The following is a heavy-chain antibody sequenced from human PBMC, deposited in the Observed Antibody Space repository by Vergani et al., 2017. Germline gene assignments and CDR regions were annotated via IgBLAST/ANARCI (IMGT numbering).Heavy chain of an antibody. J-gene: IGHJ6*03. CDR1: GYTFTGYY. CDR2: MNPNSGGT. Sequence: QVQLVQSGAEVKKPGASVKVSCKASGYTFTGYYMHLVRQASGQGLEWMGWMNPNSGGTNYAQKFQGRVNMTRDTSISTDYMELSRLRSDDTAVYYCASDTTVGTRSSYYYYMDVWGKGTTVTVSS. CDR3: ASDTTVGTRSSYYYYMDV. D-gene: IGHD4-23*01. V-gene: IGHV1-2*02.